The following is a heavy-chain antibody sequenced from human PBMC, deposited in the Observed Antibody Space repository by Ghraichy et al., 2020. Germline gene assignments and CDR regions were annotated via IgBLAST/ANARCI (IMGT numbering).Heavy chain of an antibody. V-gene: IGHV4-34*01. CDR2: RNKNT. CDR3: ARRGVSLTRTYFDL. J-gene: IGHJ2*01. Sequence: RNKNTNYNPSLKSRVTILVDTSKNQFSLKLSSVTAADTAVYYCARRGVSLTRTYFDLWGRGTLVNVS. D-gene: IGHD1/OR15-1a*01.